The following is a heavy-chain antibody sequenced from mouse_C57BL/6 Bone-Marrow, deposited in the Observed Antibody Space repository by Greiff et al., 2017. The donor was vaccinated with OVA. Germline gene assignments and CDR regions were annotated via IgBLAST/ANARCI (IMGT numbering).Heavy chain of an antibody. CDR1: GYTFTSYW. J-gene: IGHJ3*01. CDR2: IDPSDSYT. D-gene: IGHD1-1*01. Sequence: QVQLQQPGAELVMPGASVKLSCKASGYTFTSYWMHWVKQRPGQGLEWIGEIDPSDSYTNYNQKFKGKSTLTVAKSSSTAYMQLSSLTSEDSAVYYCARQGLRSYWGQGTLVTVSA. CDR3: ARQGLRSY. V-gene: IGHV1-69*01.